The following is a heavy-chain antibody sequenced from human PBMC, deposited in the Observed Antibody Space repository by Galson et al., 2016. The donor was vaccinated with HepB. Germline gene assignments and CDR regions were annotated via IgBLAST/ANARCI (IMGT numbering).Heavy chain of an antibody. Sequence: CAISGDSVSSNSAAWNWIRXXPSRXXEWLXXTYXXSKWYXXYAPSVKSXITINPXTSKNQFSLHLNSVTPEDTAVYYCVRDRNGFHWGQGTLVTVST. CDR2: TYXXSKWYX. CDR1: GDSVSSNSAA. J-gene: IGHJ4*02. V-gene: IGHV6-1*01. CDR3: VRDRNGFH. D-gene: IGHD2-8*01.